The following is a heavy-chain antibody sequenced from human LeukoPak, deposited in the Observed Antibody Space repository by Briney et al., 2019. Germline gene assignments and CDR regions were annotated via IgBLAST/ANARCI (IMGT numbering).Heavy chain of an antibody. D-gene: IGHD6-19*01. CDR2: ISGSGGST. J-gene: IGHJ4*02. CDR1: GFTFSSYA. CDR3: AKGAPLGVAGTTPQDY. Sequence: GGSLRLSCAASGFTFSSYAMSWVRQAPGKGLEWVSAISGSGGSTYYADSVKGRFTISRDNSKNTLYLQMNSLRAEDTAVYYCAKGAPLGVAGTTPQDYWGQGTLVTVSS. V-gene: IGHV3-23*01.